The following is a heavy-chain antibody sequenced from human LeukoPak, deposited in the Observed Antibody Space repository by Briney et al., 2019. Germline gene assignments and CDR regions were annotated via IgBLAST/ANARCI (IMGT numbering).Heavy chain of an antibody. CDR2: INTDGSIT. V-gene: IGHV3-74*01. CDR3: ARDRGPRTGFMVREAYDY. CDR1: GFTFSSYW. D-gene: IGHD3-10*01. Sequence: GGSLRLSCAASGFTFSSYWMHWVRQAPGKGLVWVSRINTDGSITNYADSVKGRFSISRDNAKNTLYLQMSSLRAEDTAVYYCARDRGPRTGFMVREAYDYWGQGTLVTVSS. J-gene: IGHJ4*02.